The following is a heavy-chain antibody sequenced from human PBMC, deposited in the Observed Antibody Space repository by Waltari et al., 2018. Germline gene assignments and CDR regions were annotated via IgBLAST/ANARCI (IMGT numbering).Heavy chain of an antibody. V-gene: IGHV4-61*01. CDR3: ASRRDYHYYGMDV. CDR2: ISYSGST. J-gene: IGHJ6*02. CDR1: GGSVSSGTYY. Sequence: QVQLQESGPGLVKPSETLSLTCTVPGGSVSSGTYYWTWIRQPPGKGLEWIGYISYSGSTNYNPSLKSRVTISVDTSKNQFSLKLTSVTAADTAVYYCASRRDYHYYGMDVWGQGATVTVSS.